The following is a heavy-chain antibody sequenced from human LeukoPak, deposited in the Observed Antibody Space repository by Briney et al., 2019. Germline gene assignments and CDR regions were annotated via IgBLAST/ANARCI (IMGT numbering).Heavy chain of an antibody. CDR1: GFTFSGSW. CDR3: ARDLLYSGSYYSPYYFDY. D-gene: IGHD1-26*01. V-gene: IGHV3-7*01. CDR2: IKEDGSEK. J-gene: IGHJ4*02. Sequence: PGGSLRLSCAASGFTFSGSWMTWVRQAPGKGLEWVANIKEDGSEKFYVDSVKGRFTISRDNAKNSLYLQMNSLRAEDTAVYYCARDLLYSGSYYSPYYFDYWGQGTLVTVSS.